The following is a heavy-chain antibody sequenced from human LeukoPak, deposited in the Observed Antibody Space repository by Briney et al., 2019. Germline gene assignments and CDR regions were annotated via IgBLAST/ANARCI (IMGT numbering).Heavy chain of an antibody. J-gene: IGHJ4*02. D-gene: IGHD6-19*01. Sequence: GGSLRLSCAASGFTVSSNYMSWVRQAPGKGLEWVSVIYSGGSTYYADSVKGRFTISTDNSKNTLYLQMNSLRAVDTAVYYCAISSGWYLGNFDYWGQGTLVTVSS. V-gene: IGHV3-53*01. CDR3: AISSGWYLGNFDY. CDR2: IYSGGST. CDR1: GFTVSSNY.